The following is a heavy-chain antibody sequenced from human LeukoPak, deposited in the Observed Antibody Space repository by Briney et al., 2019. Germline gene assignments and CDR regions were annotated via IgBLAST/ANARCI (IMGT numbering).Heavy chain of an antibody. CDR1: GFTFSNYA. V-gene: IGHV3-23*01. J-gene: IGHJ4*02. CDR3: ARRNGYYFDY. D-gene: IGHD2-8*01. CDR2: ISASGGRT. Sequence: PGGSLRLSCEGSGFTFSNYAMSWVRQAPGKGPEWVSGISASGGRTHYADSVKGRFIISRYSSKNTVFLQMNSLRVEDTALYYCARRNGYYFDYWGQGTLVTVSS.